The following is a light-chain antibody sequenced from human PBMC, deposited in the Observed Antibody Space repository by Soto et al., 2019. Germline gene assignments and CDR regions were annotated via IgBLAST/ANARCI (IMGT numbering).Light chain of an antibody. J-gene: IGKJ1*01. Sequence: EKVMTQSPATLSVSPGERATLSCRASQSVSSDLAWYQQKPGQSPRLLIYHASARATGVPARISGSGSGTEFTLTISSLQSEDFAVYYCQQYSHWPRTFGQGTKVDIK. CDR3: QQYSHWPRT. V-gene: IGKV3-15*01. CDR2: HAS. CDR1: QSVSSD.